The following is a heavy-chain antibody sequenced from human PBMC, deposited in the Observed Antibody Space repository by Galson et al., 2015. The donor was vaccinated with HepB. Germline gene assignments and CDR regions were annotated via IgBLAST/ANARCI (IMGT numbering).Heavy chain of an antibody. CDR3: ARAPGWELLSYFDY. V-gene: IGHV1-8*01. CDR1: GYTFTSYD. D-gene: IGHD1-26*01. Sequence: SVKVSCKASGYTFTSYDINWVRQATGQGLEWMGWMNPNSGNTGYAQKFQGRVTMTRDTSTSTVYMELSSLRSEDTAVYYCARAPGWELLSYFDYWGQGTLVTVSS. CDR2: MNPNSGNT. J-gene: IGHJ4*02.